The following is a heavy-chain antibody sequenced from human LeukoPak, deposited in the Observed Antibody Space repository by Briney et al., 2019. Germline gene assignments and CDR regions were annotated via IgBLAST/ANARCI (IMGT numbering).Heavy chain of an antibody. V-gene: IGHV5-51*01. J-gene: IGHJ5*02. CDR2: IYPGDSDT. CDR1: GYSFTSYW. D-gene: IGHD2-2*01. Sequence: GESLKISCKGSGYSFTSYWIGWVRQMPGKGLEWMGIIYPGDSDTRYSPSFQGQVTISADKSISTAYLQWSSLKASDTAMYYCARLSCSSTSCYAVAANWFDPWGQGTQVTVSS. CDR3: ARLSCSSTSCYAVAANWFDP.